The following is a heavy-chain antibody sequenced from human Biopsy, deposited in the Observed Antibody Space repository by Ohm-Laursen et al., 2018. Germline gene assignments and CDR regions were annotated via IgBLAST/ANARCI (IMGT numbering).Heavy chain of an antibody. CDR3: ARDRPSVSSYGVD. D-gene: IGHD3-3*01. CDR1: GFSVSSYD. CDR2: ISETSSHI. V-gene: IGHV3-21*01. J-gene: IGHJ4*02. Sequence: SLRLSCSASGFSVSSYDMNWVRQAPGKGLEWISYISETSSHIYDADSVRGRFTVAIDIAKNSLYLQLNSLRVEDTAVYYCARDRPSVSSYGVDWGQGTLVTVSS.